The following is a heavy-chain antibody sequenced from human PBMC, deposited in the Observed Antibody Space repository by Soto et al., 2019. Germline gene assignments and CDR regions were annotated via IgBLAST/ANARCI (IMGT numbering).Heavy chain of an antibody. CDR3: ARGHSTDCSNGVCSFFYNHEMDV. CDR2: INPKSGVT. CDR1: GYSFTDYH. Sequence: GASVKVSCRASGYSFTDYHIHWVRQAPGQGLEWLGRINPKSGVTSNAQKFQGWVTMTRDRSISTVYMELTRLRSDDTAVYFCARGHSTDCSNGVCSFFYNHEMDVWGQGTTVTVSS. J-gene: IGHJ6*02. V-gene: IGHV1-2*04. D-gene: IGHD2-8*01.